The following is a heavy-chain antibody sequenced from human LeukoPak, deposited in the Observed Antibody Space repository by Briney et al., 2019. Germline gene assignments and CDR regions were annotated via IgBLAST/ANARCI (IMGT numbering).Heavy chain of an antibody. Sequence: PSETLSLTCAVSVDTMRNYEWSWIRQSAGKGLEWIGRIYSSGSTNYNPSLKSRVTMSVVTSKNQFPLNVTSVNAADTAVYYFARVWLVPSNGYHDYYLEYWGQGTLVTVSS. CDR2: IYSSGST. V-gene: IGHV4-4*07. CDR1: VDTMRNYE. CDR3: ARVWLVPSNGYHDYYLEY. J-gene: IGHJ4*02. D-gene: IGHD5-18*01.